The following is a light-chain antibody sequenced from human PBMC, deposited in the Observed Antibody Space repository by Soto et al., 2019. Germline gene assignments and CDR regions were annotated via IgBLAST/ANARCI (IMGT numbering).Light chain of an antibody. CDR1: SSDVGTYNV. CDR3: CSYVGSYTSYV. Sequence: QSALTQPRSVSGSPGQSVTISCTGTSSDVGTYNVVSWYQQHPDKAPKFMIYDVTKRPSGVPDRFSGSKSGNTASLTISGLQAEDEADYYCCSYVGSYTSYVFGTGTKVTVL. V-gene: IGLV2-11*01. CDR2: DVT. J-gene: IGLJ1*01.